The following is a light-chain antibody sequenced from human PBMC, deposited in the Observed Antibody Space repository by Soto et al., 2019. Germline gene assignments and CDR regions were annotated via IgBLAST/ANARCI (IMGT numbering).Light chain of an antibody. CDR3: QLYDRSSWT. Sequence: EIVMTQSPGTLSLAPGDTATLSCRASQSVSNTYLAWYQQKPGQAPRLLIYGASSRATGFPDRFSGSGSGTAGTLTISRLETEDCAVYDGQLYDRSSWTFGQGTKVDIK. CDR1: QSVSNTY. CDR2: GAS. V-gene: IGKV3-20*01. J-gene: IGKJ1*01.